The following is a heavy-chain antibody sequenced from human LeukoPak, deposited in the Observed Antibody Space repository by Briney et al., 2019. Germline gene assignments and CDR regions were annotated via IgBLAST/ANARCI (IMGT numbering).Heavy chain of an antibody. V-gene: IGHV4-39*01. J-gene: IGHJ3*02. Sequence: PSETLSLTCTVSGGSISSSSYYWGWIRQPPGKGLEWIGSIYYSGSTYYNPSLKSRVTISVDTSKNQFSLKLGSVTAADTAVYYCARPRYSRDHDAFDIWGQGTMVTVSS. CDR2: IYYSGST. CDR1: GGSISSSSYY. D-gene: IGHD6-13*01. CDR3: ARPRYSRDHDAFDI.